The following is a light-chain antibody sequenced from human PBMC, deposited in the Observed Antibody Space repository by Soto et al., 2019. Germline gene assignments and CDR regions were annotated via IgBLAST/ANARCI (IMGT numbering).Light chain of an antibody. CDR2: WTS. V-gene: IGKV4-1*01. J-gene: IGKJ1*01. CDR1: QNILHTSNAKNY. CDR3: QQYYRTPWT. Sequence: DIVMTKSADSLAVSLGERAIINCKSSQNILHTSNAKNYLAWYQQKPGQPPKVLIYWTSTRYSGVPDRFSGSGSGTDFTLTISNLQAEDVAVYYCQQYYRTPWTFGQGTNVEIK.